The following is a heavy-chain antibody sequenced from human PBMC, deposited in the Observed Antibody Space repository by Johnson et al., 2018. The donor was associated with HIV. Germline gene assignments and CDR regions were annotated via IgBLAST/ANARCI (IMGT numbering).Heavy chain of an antibody. CDR1: GFTFSSYD. D-gene: IGHD2-8*02. CDR2: IGTAGDT. J-gene: IGHJ3*02. V-gene: IGHV3-13*01. CDR3: AKSGLFVLVVYAPDVFDI. Sequence: VQLVESGGGLVQPGGSLRLSCAASGFTFSSYDMHWVRQATGKGLEWVSAIGTAGDTYYPGSVKGRFTISRENAKNSLYLQMNSLRADDTAVYYCAKSGLFVLVVYAPDVFDIWGQGTMVTVSS.